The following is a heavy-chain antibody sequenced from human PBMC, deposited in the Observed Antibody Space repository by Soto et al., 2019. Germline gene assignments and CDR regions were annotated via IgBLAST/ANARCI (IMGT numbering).Heavy chain of an antibody. D-gene: IGHD3-16*01. CDR3: AREARLFGGNKYGMDV. V-gene: IGHV1-18*01. CDR2: ISAYNGNT. CDR1: GYTFTSYG. Sequence: GASVKVSCKASGYTFTSYGISWVRQAPGQGLEWMGWISAYNGNTNYAQKLQGRVTMTTDTSTSTAYMELRSLRSDDTAVYYCAREARLFGGNKYGMDVWAQGTTVTVSS. J-gene: IGHJ6*02.